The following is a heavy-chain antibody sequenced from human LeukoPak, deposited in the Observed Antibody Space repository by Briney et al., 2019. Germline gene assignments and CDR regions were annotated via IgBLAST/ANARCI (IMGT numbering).Heavy chain of an antibody. CDR1: GFTFSSYG. CDR3: AKVRYYVSGSYLVFDY. D-gene: IGHD3-10*01. V-gene: IGHV3-23*01. J-gene: IGHJ4*02. Sequence: GGSLRLSCAASGFTFSSYGMHWVRQAPGKGLEWVSAISGSGGSTYYADSVKGRFTISRDNSKNTLYLQMNSLRAEDTAVYYCAKVRYYVSGSYLVFDYWGQGTLVTVSS. CDR2: ISGSGGST.